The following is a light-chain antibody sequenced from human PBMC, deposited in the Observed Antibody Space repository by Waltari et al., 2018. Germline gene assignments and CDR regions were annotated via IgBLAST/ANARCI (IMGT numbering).Light chain of an antibody. CDR2: WAS. CDR1: GSVQYSSNNQNH. V-gene: IGKV4-1*01. J-gene: IGKJ4*01. Sequence: DIVMTQSPESLAVSLGERATISCKPSGSVQYSSNNQNHLAWYQQKPGQPPRLLLYWASTRESGVPDRFIGSGSETDFTLTVTSLQAEDVAVYYCQQYYNTPLTFGGGTKVEVK. CDR3: QQYYNTPLT.